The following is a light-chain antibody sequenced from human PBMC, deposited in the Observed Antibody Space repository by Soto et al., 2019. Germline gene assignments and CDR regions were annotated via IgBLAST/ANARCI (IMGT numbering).Light chain of an antibody. Sequence: QSALTQPASVSGSPGQSITISCTGTSSDVGAYNYVSWYQHHPDKAPKLVIYKVSNTPSEHSXXXXXXXXXXXXXLTNSGLEAEDEADYFWSSYTTPKEVFGSGTKVTVL. J-gene: IGLJ1*01. CDR3: SSYTTPKEV. CDR2: KVS. CDR1: SSDVGAYNY. V-gene: IGLV2-14*01.